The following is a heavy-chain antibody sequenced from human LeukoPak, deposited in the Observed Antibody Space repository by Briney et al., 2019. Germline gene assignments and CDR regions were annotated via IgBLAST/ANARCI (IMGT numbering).Heavy chain of an antibody. V-gene: IGHV3-30*03. Sequence: QTGGSLRLSCAASGFTFSSYGMHWVRQAPGKGLEWVAVISYDGSNKYYADSVKGRFTISRDNSKNTLYLQMNSLRAEDTAVYYCARASSGYDFYKFDYWGQGTLVTVSS. CDR2: ISYDGSNK. J-gene: IGHJ4*02. D-gene: IGHD5-12*01. CDR3: ARASSGYDFYKFDY. CDR1: GFTFSSYG.